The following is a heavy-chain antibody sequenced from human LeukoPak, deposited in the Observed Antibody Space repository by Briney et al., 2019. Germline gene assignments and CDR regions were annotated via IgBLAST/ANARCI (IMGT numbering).Heavy chain of an antibody. Sequence: GRCLGLSYVFSRFTLRSYSMNWVSRASRKGLEEGSANSCSSSYIYYADSVKGRFTISRDNAKNSLYLQMNSLRAEDTAVYYCARDTGYCTNGVCSQPFDYWGQGTLVTVSS. CDR2: NSCSSSYI. V-gene: IGHV3-21*01. J-gene: IGHJ4*02. D-gene: IGHD2-8*01. CDR3: ARDTGYCTNGVCSQPFDY. CDR1: RFTLRSYS.